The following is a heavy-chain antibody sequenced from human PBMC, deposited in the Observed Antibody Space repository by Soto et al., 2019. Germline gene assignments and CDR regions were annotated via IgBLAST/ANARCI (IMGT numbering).Heavy chain of an antibody. Sequence: QVQLQESGPGLVKPSQTLSLTCTVSGGSISSGGYYWSWIRQHPGKGLEWIGYIYYSGSTYYNPSLKRRVTVSVDTSNNQCSLKLSSVTAADTAVYYCAAIYSGSPGGTLRYWGQGTLVTVSS. D-gene: IGHD1-26*01. CDR1: GGSISSGGYY. CDR3: AAIYSGSPGGTLRY. V-gene: IGHV4-31*03. J-gene: IGHJ4*02. CDR2: IYYSGST.